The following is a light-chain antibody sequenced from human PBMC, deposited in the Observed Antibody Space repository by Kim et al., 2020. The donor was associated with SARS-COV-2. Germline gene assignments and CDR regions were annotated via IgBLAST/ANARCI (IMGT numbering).Light chain of an antibody. CDR2: DNY. CDR1: SSNIESNF. Sequence: GQTVTISCSGSSSNIESNFVVWYQQFPETAPRLIIYDNYERPSGIPDRFSGSTSGTSASLVITGLQPGDEADYYCGTWDSRLSAGVFGGGTQLTVL. CDR3: GTWDSRLSAGV. J-gene: IGLJ2*01. V-gene: IGLV1-51*01.